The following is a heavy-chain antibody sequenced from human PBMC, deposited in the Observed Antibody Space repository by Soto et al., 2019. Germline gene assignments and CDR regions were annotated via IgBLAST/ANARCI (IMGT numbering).Heavy chain of an antibody. D-gene: IGHD1-26*01. CDR2: ISGSGDTI. Sequence: EVQLLESGGGLVQPGGSLRLSCAASGFTFSSYAMSWVRQAPGKGLEWVSSISGSGDTIYYADFVKGRFTISRDNSKNTLYLQMNSLRAEDTALYYCAKGPGSYSDFDYWGQGTLVTVSS. CDR1: GFTFSSYA. CDR3: AKGPGSYSDFDY. J-gene: IGHJ4*02. V-gene: IGHV3-23*01.